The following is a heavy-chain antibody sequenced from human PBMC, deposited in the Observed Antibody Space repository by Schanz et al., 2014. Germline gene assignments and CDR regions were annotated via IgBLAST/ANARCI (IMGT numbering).Heavy chain of an antibody. Sequence: EVQLVESGGGLVQPGGSLRLSCAASGFTFSRNAMNWVRQAPGKGLEWVSYISATSAKIDYADSVQGRFTISRDNAKNTVYLQMTSLRAEDTAVYYCARDPGGTKTHGLWGQGTLVTVSS. CDR2: ISATSAKI. V-gene: IGHV3-48*04. CDR3: ARDPGGTKTHGL. D-gene: IGHD2-15*01. J-gene: IGHJ4*02. CDR1: GFTFSRNA.